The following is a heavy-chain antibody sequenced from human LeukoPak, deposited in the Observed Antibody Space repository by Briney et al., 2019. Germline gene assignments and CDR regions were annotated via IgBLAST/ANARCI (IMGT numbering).Heavy chain of an antibody. Sequence: PGGSLRLSCAASGCSFSRDGMSRVRQAPGKGLEWVSAICGSGGNTYYADSVKGRFTIYRDISKTTLSLQMDSLRAEDTAVYYCANDLNCFDSGSYGFSAVYYYYGMDVWGQGTTVTVSS. CDR1: GCSFSRDG. V-gene: IGHV3-23*01. CDR3: ANDLNCFDSGSYGFSAVYYYYGMDV. D-gene: IGHD3-10*01. CDR2: ICGSGGNT. J-gene: IGHJ6*02.